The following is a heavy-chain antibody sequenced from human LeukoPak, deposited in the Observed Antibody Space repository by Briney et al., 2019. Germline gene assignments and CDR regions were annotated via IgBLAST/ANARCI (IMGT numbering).Heavy chain of an antibody. CDR3: AREVIVGATSDYFDY. D-gene: IGHD1-26*01. CDR2: IWYDGSNK. J-gene: IGHJ4*02. CDR1: GFTLSSYG. V-gene: IGHV3-33*01. Sequence: WGSLRLSCAASGFTLSSYGMHWVRQAPGKGMEWVAVIWYDGSNKYYADSVKGRFTISRDNSKNTLYPQMNSLRPEDTAVYYCAREVIVGATSDYFDYWGQGALVTVSS.